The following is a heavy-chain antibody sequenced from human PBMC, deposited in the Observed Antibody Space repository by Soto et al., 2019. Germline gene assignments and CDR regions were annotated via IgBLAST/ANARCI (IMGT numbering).Heavy chain of an antibody. D-gene: IGHD2-2*01. CDR1: GYSFTSYW. CDR3: ASTTLRLGVPAAPYWYFDL. J-gene: IGHJ2*01. V-gene: IGHV5-51*01. CDR2: IYPGDSDT. Sequence: GGSLRLSCKGSGYSFTSYWIGWVRQMPGKGLEWMGIIYPGDSDTRYSPSFQGQVTISADKSISTAYLQWSSLKASDTAMYYCASTTLRLGVPAAPYWYFDLWGRGTLVTVSS.